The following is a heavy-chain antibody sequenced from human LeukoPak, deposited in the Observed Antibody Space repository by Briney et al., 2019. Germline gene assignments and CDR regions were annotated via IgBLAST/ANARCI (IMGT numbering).Heavy chain of an antibody. V-gene: IGHV1-69*04. J-gene: IGHJ5*02. CDR1: GGTFSSYA. CDR3: ARGGSHDIPQNGWFDP. D-gene: IGHD3-16*01. CDR2: IIPILGIA. Sequence: SVKVSCKASGGTFSSYAISWVRQAPGQGLEWMGRIIPILGIANYAQKFQGRVTITADKSTSTAYMELSSLRSEDTAVYYCARGGSHDIPQNGWFDPWGQGTLVTVSS.